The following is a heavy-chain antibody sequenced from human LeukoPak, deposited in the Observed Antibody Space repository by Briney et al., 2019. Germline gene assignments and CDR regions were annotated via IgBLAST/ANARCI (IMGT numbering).Heavy chain of an antibody. CDR2: IYHSGST. Sequence: SETLSLTCAVSGYSISSGYYWGWIRQPPGKGLEWIGSIYHSGSTYYNPSLKSRVTISVDTSKNQFSLKLSSVTAADTALYYCARTHSTNWFDPWGQGTLVTVSS. CDR1: GYSISSGYY. J-gene: IGHJ5*02. V-gene: IGHV4-38-2*01. D-gene: IGHD2/OR15-2a*01. CDR3: ARTHSTNWFDP.